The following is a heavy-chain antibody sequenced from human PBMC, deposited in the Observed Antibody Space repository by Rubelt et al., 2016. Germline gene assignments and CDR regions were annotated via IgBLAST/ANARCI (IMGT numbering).Heavy chain of an antibody. D-gene: IGHD3-10*01. CDR3: ATRTVGVIGPHAFDI. V-gene: IGHV1-24*01. CDR2: FDPEDGET. J-gene: IGHJ3*02. CDR1: GYTLTELS. Sequence: QVQLVQSGAEVKKPGASVKVSCKVSGYTLTELSMHWVRQAPGTALAWLGGFDPEDGETLYAQKFQGRVTMTEETSTDTAYMELSSLGSEDTAVYYCATRTVGVIGPHAFDIWGQGTMVTVSS.